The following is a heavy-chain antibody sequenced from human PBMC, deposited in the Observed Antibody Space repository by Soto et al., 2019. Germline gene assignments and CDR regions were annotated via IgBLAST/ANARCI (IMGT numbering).Heavy chain of an antibody. CDR3: AKDKASRYGDYGPTYYYYYGMDV. D-gene: IGHD4-17*01. Sequence: DVQLVESGGVVVQPGGSLRLSCAASGFTFDDYTMHWVRQAPGKGLEWVSLISWDGGSTYYADSVKGRFTISRDNSKNSLYLQMNSLRTEDTALYYCAKDKASRYGDYGPTYYYYYGMDVWGQGTTVTVSS. CDR1: GFTFDDYT. J-gene: IGHJ6*02. V-gene: IGHV3-43*01. CDR2: ISWDGGST.